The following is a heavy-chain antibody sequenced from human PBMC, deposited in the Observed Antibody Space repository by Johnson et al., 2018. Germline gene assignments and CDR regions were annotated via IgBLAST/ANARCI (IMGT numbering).Heavy chain of an antibody. Sequence: QVQLQESGPGLVKPSETLSLTCPVSGGSINSYYWSWIRQPPGKGLEWSGYVYYRGGSNSNPSPTCRVTISVDTSRNQFSLRLSSVTAADTALYYCAGGPPYEAFGIWGQGTIVTVSS. V-gene: IGHV4-59*01. J-gene: IGHJ3*02. CDR1: GGSINSYY. CDR2: VYYRGGS. D-gene: IGHD6-25*01. CDR3: AGGPPYEAFGI.